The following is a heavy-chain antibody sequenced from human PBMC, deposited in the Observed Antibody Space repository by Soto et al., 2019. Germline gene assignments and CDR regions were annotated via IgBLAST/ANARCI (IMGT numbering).Heavy chain of an antibody. CDR3: AKDGLPLYYYYYYMDV. CDR2: ISYDGSNK. J-gene: IGHJ6*03. CDR1: GFTFSSYG. D-gene: IGHD5-12*01. Sequence: GGSLRLSCAASGFTFSSYGMHWVRQAPGKGLEWVAVISYDGSNKYYADSVKGRFTISRDNSKHTLYLQMNSLRAEDTAVYYCAKDGLPLYYYYYYMDVWGKGTTVTVSS. V-gene: IGHV3-30*18.